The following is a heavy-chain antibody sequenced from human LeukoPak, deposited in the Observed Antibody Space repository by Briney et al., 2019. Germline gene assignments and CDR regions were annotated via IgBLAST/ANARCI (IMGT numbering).Heavy chain of an antibody. CDR3: ARVRYYDYVWGSYRYLDY. J-gene: IGHJ4*02. V-gene: IGHV3-48*01. D-gene: IGHD3-16*02. CDR2: ISSSSSTI. Sequence: PGGSLRLSCAASGFTFSSYSMNWVRQAPGKGLEWVSYISSSSSTIYYADSVKGRFTISRDNAKNSLYLQMNSLRAEDTAVYYCARVRYYDYVWGSYRYLDYWGQGTLVTVSS. CDR1: GFTFSSYS.